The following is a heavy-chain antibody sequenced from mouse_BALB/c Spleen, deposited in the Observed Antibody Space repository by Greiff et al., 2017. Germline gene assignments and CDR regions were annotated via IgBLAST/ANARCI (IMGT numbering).Heavy chain of an antibody. CDR3: AFYDGYYVAWFAY. V-gene: IGHV14-3*02. CDR2: IDPANGNT. CDR1: GFNIKDTY. D-gene: IGHD2-3*01. J-gene: IGHJ3*01. Sequence: EVKLQQSGAELVKPGASVKLSCTASGFNIKDTYMHWVKQRPEQGLEWIGRIDPANGNTKYDPKFQGKATITADTSSNTAYLQLSSLTSEDTAVYYCAFYDGYYVAWFAYWGQGTLVTVSA.